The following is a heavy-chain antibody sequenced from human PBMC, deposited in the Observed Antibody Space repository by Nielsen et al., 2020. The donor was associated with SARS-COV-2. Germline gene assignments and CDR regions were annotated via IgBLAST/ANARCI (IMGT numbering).Heavy chain of an antibody. CDR2: IDWDDDK. Sequence: SGPTLVKPTQTLTLTCAFSGFSLTTNGMCVSWIRQPPGKALEWLALIDWDDDKYYSTSLKTRLTISKDTSKNQVVLTMTNMDPVDTATYYCARNIRGYSYGYGHYYYGMDVWGQGTTVTVSS. V-gene: IGHV2-70*01. CDR1: GFSLTTNGMC. CDR3: ARNIRGYSYGYGHYYYGMDV. J-gene: IGHJ6*02. D-gene: IGHD5-18*01.